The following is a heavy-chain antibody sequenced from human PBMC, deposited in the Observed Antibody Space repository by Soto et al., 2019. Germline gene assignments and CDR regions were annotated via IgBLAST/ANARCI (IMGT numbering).Heavy chain of an antibody. CDR1: GFTFSSYA. J-gene: IGHJ4*02. Sequence: GGSLRLSCAASGFTFSSYAMSWVRQAPGEGLEWVSAVSGSGGSTYYADSVKGRFTISRDNSKNTLYLQMNSLRAEDTAVYYCALLRGSGGYVDYLGQGTLVTVSS. CDR2: VSGSGGST. CDR3: ALLRGSGGYVDY. V-gene: IGHV3-23*01. D-gene: IGHD1-26*01.